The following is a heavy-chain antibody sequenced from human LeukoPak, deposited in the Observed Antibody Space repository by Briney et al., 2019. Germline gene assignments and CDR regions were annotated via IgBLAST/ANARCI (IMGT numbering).Heavy chain of an antibody. D-gene: IGHD3-22*01. CDR2: IIGSGSSI. CDR1: GFTYSNYA. Sequence: GGSLRLSCVASGFTYSNYAMSWVRQAPGKGLEWVSAIIGSGSSIYYADSVKGRFTISRDNSKNTLYLQMNSLSAEDTAVYYCAKDSYYDTSGHYARRAFDIWGQGTMVTVSP. CDR3: AKDSYYDTSGHYARRAFDI. V-gene: IGHV3-23*01. J-gene: IGHJ3*02.